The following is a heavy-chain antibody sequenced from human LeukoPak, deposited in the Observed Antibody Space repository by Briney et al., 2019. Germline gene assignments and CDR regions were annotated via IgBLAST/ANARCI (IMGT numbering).Heavy chain of an antibody. J-gene: IGHJ5*02. CDR3: ARGVADYDILTAPRWDNWFDP. CDR2: INPNSGGT. Sequence: GASVKVSCKASGYTFTGYYMHWVRQAPGQGLEWMRWINPNSGGTNYAQKFQGWVTMTRDTSISTAYMELSRLRSDDTAVYYCARGVADYDILTAPRWDNWFDPWGQGTLVTVSS. V-gene: IGHV1-2*04. D-gene: IGHD3-9*01. CDR1: GYTFTGYY.